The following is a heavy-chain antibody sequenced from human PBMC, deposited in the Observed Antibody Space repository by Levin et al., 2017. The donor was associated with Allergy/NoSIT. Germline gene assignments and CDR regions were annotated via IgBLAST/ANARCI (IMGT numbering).Heavy chain of an antibody. D-gene: IGHD2-15*01. CDR1: GFSLNTYG. CDR3: AKAPLCTGDGCYSVLCDY. Sequence: PGESLKISCAASGFSLNTYGMNWVRQAPGKGLEWVSLSSGTTDHVYYADSVKGRFTVSRDNAKNSLYLQMNSLRADDTAIYYCAKAPLCTGDGCYSVLCDYWGQGALVTVSS. V-gene: IGHV3-21*04. J-gene: IGHJ4*02. CDR2: SSGTTDHV.